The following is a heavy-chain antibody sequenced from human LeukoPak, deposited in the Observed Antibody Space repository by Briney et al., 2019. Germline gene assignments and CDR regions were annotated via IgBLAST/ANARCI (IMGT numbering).Heavy chain of an antibody. V-gene: IGHV4-4*02. CDR3: ATLAPKIDIDY. Sequence: SGTLSLTCAVSGGSIISSNWWSWVRQPPGKGLEWIAEIYHSGSTNYIPSLKSLVTISVDKSKNQVSLTLTSVTAADTAVYYCATLAPKIDIDYWGQGTLVTVSS. CDR2: IYHSGST. J-gene: IGHJ4*02. CDR1: GGSIISSNW. D-gene: IGHD2-21*01.